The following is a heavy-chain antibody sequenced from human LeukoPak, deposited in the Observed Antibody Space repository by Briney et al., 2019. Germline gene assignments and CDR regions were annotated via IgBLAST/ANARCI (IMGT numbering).Heavy chain of an antibody. J-gene: IGHJ6*03. CDR3: AKDTMVRGVIGYYYYYMDV. D-gene: IGHD3-10*01. V-gene: IGHV1-2*02. CDR2: INPNSGGT. CDR1: GYTFTGYY. Sequence: GASVKVSCKASGYTFTGYYMHWVRQAPGQGLEWMGWINPNSGGTNYAQKFQGRVTMTRDTSISTAYMELSRLRSDDTAVYYRAKDTMVRGVIGYYYYYMDVWGKGTTVTISS.